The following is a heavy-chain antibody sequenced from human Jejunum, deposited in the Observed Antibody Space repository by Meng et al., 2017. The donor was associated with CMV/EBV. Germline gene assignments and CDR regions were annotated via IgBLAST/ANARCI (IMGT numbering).Heavy chain of an antibody. CDR2: ISAYNGNT. V-gene: IGHV1-18*04. Sequence: LVQLGAEVKEPGASVKVSCKASGYTFTSFYIHWVRQAPGQGLEWMGWISAYNGNTNYAQTLQGRLTMTTDTSTSTAYMELRSLRSDDTAVYYCARVEVGITSGDYWGQGTLVTVSS. CDR1: GYTFTSFY. J-gene: IGHJ4*02. D-gene: IGHD1-26*01. CDR3: ARVEVGITSGDY.